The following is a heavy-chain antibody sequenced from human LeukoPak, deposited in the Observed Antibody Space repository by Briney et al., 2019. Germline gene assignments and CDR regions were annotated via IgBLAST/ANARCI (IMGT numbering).Heavy chain of an antibody. CDR2: INPSGGST. V-gene: IGHV1-46*01. J-gene: IGHJ6*03. CDR3: ARSSPDCSGGSCPYYYYYMDV. D-gene: IGHD2-15*01. Sequence: GASVKVSCKASGYTFTSYYMHWVRQAPGQGLEWMGIINPSGGSTSYAQKFQGRVTMTRDMSTSTVYMELSSLRSEDTAVYYCARSSPDCSGGSCPYYYYYMDVWGKGTTVTVSS. CDR1: GYTFTSYY.